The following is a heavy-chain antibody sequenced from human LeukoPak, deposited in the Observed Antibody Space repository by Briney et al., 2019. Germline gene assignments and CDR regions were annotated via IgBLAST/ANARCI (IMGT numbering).Heavy chain of an antibody. CDR2: ISWNSGSI. V-gene: IGHV3-9*01. D-gene: IGHD1-7*01. CDR1: GFTFDDYA. Sequence: GGSLRLSCAASGFTFDDYAMHWVRQAPGKGLEWVSGISWNSGSIGYADSVKGRFTISRDNAKNSLYLQMNSLRAEDTVLYYCASGTTAAFDIWGQGTMVTVSS. J-gene: IGHJ3*02. CDR3: ASGTTAAFDI.